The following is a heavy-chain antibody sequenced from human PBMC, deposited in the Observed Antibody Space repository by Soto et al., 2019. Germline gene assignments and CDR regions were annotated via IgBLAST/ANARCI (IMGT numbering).Heavy chain of an antibody. J-gene: IGHJ4*02. CDR1: GFTVSSNF. D-gene: IGHD1-26*01. CDR3: ARGAVNYYFDY. V-gene: IGHV3-53*01. Sequence: EVQLVESGGGLIQPGGSLILSCAASGFTVSSNFMTWVRQAPGKGLERVSLFHSGGSTYYADSVKGRFTISRDNPKNTQDLQMDSLGAEDTAVYYCARGAVNYYFDYWGQGTLVTVSS. CDR2: FHSGGST.